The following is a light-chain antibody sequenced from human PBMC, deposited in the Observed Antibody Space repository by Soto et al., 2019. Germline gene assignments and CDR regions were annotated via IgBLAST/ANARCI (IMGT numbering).Light chain of an antibody. V-gene: IGKV1-33*01. CDR2: DAS. J-gene: IGKJ1*01. CDR3: QQYDNLPWT. Sequence: DIEMTQSPSSLSASVGDRVTITCQASQDITNYLNWYQQKPGKAPKLLIYDASKLETGVPSRFSGSGSGTDFTFTISSLQPEDIATYYCQQYDNLPWTFGQGTKVDI. CDR1: QDITNY.